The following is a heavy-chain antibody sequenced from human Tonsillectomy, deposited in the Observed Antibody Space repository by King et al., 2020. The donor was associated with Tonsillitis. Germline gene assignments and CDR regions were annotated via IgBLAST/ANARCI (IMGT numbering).Heavy chain of an antibody. D-gene: IGHD3-16*01. CDR2: IKEDGSET. V-gene: IGHV3-7*01. J-gene: IGHJ3*02. CDR3: AREGMRFGFDI. CDR1: GFTLSNYW. Sequence: VQLVESGGGLVQPGGSLRLSCAASGFTLSNYWMTWVRQAPGKGLEWVANIKEDGSETYDVASVKGRFTISRDNAKNSLYLQMNSLRAENTAVYYCAREGMRFGFDIWGQGTMVTVSS.